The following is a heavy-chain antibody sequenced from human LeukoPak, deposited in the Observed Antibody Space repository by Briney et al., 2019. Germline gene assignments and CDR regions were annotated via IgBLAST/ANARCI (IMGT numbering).Heavy chain of an antibody. CDR3: ARVAGYSSHNNHPTAIPYYMDV. Sequence: SSETLSLTCAVYGGSFSGYYWSWIRQPPGKGLEWIGEINHSGSTNYNPSLKSRVTISVDTSKNQFSLKLSSVTAADTAVYYCARVAGYSSHNNHPTAIPYYMDVWGKGTTVTVSS. CDR2: INHSGST. J-gene: IGHJ6*03. D-gene: IGHD6-13*01. V-gene: IGHV4-34*01. CDR1: GGSFSGYY.